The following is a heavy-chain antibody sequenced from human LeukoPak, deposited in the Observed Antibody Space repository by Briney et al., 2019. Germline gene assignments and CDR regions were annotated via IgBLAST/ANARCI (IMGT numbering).Heavy chain of an antibody. D-gene: IGHD6-19*01. V-gene: IGHV3-30*18. J-gene: IGHJ4*02. CDR2: ISYDGSNK. CDR1: GFTFSSYG. CDR3: AKGLTGIAVAGTVY. Sequence: GGSLRLSCAASGFTFSSYGMHWVRQAPGKGLEWVAVISYDGSNKYYADSVKGRYTISRDNSKNPLYLQMNSLRAEDTAVYYCAKGLTGIAVAGTVYWGQGTLVTVSS.